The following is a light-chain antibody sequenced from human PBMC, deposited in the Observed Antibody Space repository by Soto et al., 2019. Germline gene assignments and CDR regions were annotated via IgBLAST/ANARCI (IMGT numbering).Light chain of an antibody. CDR2: EGN. Sequence: QSALTQPASVSGTPGQSITISCTGTRSDVGSYNLVSWYQQHPGKAPKLMIYEGNKRPSGVSNRFSGSKSGNTASLTISGLQAEDEADYNCCSYAGSSTWIFGGGTKVTVL. CDR3: CSYAGSSTWI. CDR1: RSDVGSYNL. V-gene: IGLV2-23*01. J-gene: IGLJ2*01.